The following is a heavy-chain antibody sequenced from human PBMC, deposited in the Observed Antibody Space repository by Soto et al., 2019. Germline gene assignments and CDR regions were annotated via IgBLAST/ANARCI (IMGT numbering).Heavy chain of an antibody. V-gene: IGHV1-69*06. CDR3: ARDQYYYDSSGYFDY. CDR1: GGTFSSYA. Sequence: GASVKVSCKASGGTFSSYAISWVRQAPGQGLEWMGGIIPIFGTANYAQKFQGRVTITADKSTSTAYMELNSLRAEDTAVYYCARDQYYYDSSGYFDYWGQGTLVTVSS. J-gene: IGHJ4*02. D-gene: IGHD3-22*01. CDR2: IIPIFGTA.